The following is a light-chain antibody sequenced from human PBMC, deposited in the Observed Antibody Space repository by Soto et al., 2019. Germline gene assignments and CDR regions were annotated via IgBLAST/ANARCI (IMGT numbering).Light chain of an antibody. CDR3: QQSYSTPWT. J-gene: IGKJ1*01. CDR1: QSISSW. Sequence: DIQMTQPPSTLSASVGDRVTITCRASQSISSWLAWYQQKPGKAPKLLIYKASSLESGVPSRFSGSGSGTDFTLTISSLQPEDFATYYCQQSYSTPWTFGQGTKVDIK. CDR2: KAS. V-gene: IGKV1-5*03.